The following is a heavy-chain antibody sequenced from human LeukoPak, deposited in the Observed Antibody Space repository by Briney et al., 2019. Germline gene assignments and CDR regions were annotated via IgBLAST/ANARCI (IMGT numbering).Heavy chain of an antibody. D-gene: IGHD5-18*01. CDR3: ARDRGYSYGSTYFDY. V-gene: IGHV3-74*01. CDR1: GFTFSSFW. J-gene: IGHJ4*02. CDR2: LNTDGSTT. Sequence: GGSLILSCTASGFTFSSFWMHWVRQAPGKGLVWVSRLNTDGSTTDYADSVKGRFTISRDNAKNTLYLQLNSLRAEDTALYYCARDRGYSYGSTYFDYWGQGALVTVSS.